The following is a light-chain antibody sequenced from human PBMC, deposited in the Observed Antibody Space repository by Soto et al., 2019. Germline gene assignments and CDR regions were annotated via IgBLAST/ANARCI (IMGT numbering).Light chain of an antibody. CDR3: QQYSTYTPRT. Sequence: DIQMTQSPSTLSASVGDRLTMTCRASESISIWLAWYQQKPGKAPKILIYKASSLESGVPSRFSGSGSGTEFTLTISSLQPDDFATYYCQQYSTYTPRTFGQGTKVDIK. V-gene: IGKV1-5*03. CDR2: KAS. J-gene: IGKJ1*01. CDR1: ESISIW.